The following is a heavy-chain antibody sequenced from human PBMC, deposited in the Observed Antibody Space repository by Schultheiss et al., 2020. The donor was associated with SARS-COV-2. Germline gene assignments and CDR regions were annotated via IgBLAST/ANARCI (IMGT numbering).Heavy chain of an antibody. D-gene: IGHD2-21*01. V-gene: IGHV3-23*01. J-gene: IGHJ4*02. CDR3: AKEVKETNFDY. CDR2: ISGSGGST. Sequence: GESLKISCAASGFTFSSYGMHWVRQAPGRGLEWVSGISGSGGSTYYADSVKGRFTISRDNSKNTLYLQMNSLRAEDTAVYYCAKEVKETNFDYWGQGTLVTVSS. CDR1: GFTFSSYG.